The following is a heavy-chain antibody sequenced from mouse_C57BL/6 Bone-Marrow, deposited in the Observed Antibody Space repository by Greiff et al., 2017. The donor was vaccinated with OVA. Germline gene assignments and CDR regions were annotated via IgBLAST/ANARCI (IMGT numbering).Heavy chain of an antibody. V-gene: IGHV1-62-2*01. CDR3: ARNGGLWYPFAY. CDR2: FYPGSGSI. CDR1: GYTFTEYT. Sequence: VKLMESGAELVKPGASVKLSCKASGYTFTEYTIHWVKQRSGQGLEWIGWFYPGSGSIKYNEKFKDKATLTADKSSSTVYMELSRLTSEDSAVYFCARNGGLWYPFAYWGQGTLVTVSA. D-gene: IGHD2-1*01. J-gene: IGHJ3*01.